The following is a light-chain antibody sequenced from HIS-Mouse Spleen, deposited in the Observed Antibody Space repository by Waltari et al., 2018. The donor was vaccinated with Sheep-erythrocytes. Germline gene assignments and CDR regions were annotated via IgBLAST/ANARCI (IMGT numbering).Light chain of an antibody. CDR2: KDS. Sequence: SYELTQPPSVSVSPGQTARITCSGDALPKQYAYWYQQKPGQAPVVVIYKDSERPSGIPKRLSGSRSGTTVTLTISGVQAEDEADYYCQSADSSGTYVFGTGTKVTVL. CDR1: ALPKQY. J-gene: IGLJ1*01. V-gene: IGLV3-25*03. CDR3: QSADSSGTYV.